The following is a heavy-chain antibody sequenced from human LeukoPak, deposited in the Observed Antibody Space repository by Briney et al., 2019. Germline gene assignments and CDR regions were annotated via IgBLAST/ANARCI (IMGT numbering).Heavy chain of an antibody. CDR3: ARDHVIAAAAY. CDR1: GFTFSSYS. V-gene: IGHV3-7*01. J-gene: IGHJ4*02. D-gene: IGHD6-13*01. Sequence: PGGSLRLSCAASGFTFSSYSMNWVRQAPGKGLEWVANIKQDGSEKYYVDSVKGRFTISRDNAKNSLYLQMNSLRAEDTAVYYCARDHVIAAAAYWGQGTLVTVSS. CDR2: IKQDGSEK.